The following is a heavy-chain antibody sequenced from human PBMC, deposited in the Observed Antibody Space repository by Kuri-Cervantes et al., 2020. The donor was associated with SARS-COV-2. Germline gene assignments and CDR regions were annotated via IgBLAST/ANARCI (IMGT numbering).Heavy chain of an antibody. CDR2: IYYGGST. V-gene: IGHV4-39*07. Sequence: SETLSLTCTVSGGSISSTSSYWGWIRQPPGKGLECIGTIYYGGSTYYNPSLKSRVTMSIDTSKNHFSLKLNSVTAADTAVYYCARVRYCTATNCMPFCDYWGQGTLVTVSS. D-gene: IGHD2-8*02. CDR1: GGSISSTSSY. J-gene: IGHJ4*02. CDR3: ARVRYCTATNCMPFCDY.